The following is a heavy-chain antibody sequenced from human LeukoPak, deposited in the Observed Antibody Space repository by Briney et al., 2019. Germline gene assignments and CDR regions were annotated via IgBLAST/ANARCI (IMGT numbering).Heavy chain of an antibody. V-gene: IGHV5-51*01. J-gene: IGHJ4*02. Sequence: PGESLKISCKASGYTFTNHWIGWVRQIPGKGLEWMGIVYPADSDTRYSPSFQGQVTISADKSINTAYLQWSGLRASDTAMYYCARHSSPAVTPDYWGQGTLVTVSS. CDR1: GYTFTNHW. D-gene: IGHD4-17*01. CDR2: VYPADSDT. CDR3: ARHSSPAVTPDY.